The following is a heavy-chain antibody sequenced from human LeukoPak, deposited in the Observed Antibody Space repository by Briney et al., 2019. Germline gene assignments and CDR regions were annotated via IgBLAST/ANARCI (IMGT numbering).Heavy chain of an antibody. CDR1: GESIKSFY. D-gene: IGHD5-12*01. CDR2: IYYSGST. J-gene: IGHJ6*03. CDR3: ARVVYSGYDFRGAMDV. Sequence: SSETLSLTCTVSGESIKSFYWSWIRQPAGKGLEWIGYIYYSGSTNYNPSLKSRVTISVDTSKNQFSLKLRSVTAADTAVYYCARVVYSGYDFRGAMDVWGKGTTVTVSS. V-gene: IGHV4-59*01.